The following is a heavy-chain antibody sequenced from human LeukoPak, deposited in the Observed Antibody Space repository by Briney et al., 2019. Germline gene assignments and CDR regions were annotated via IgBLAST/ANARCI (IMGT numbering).Heavy chain of an antibody. D-gene: IGHD1-1*01. CDR1: GGSISSYY. CDR3: ARVLGMEWGYYFDY. CDR2: IYYSGST. V-gene: IGHV4-59*08. J-gene: IGHJ4*02. Sequence: SETLSLTCTVSGGSISSYYWSWIRQPPGKGLEWIGYIYYSGSTNYNPSLKSRVTISVHTSKNQFSLKLSSVTAADTAVYYCARVLGMEWGYYFDYWGQGTLVTVSS.